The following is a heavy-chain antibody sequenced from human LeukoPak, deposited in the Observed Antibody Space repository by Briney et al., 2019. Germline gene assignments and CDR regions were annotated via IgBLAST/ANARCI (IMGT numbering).Heavy chain of an antibody. J-gene: IGHJ4*02. CDR2: IYWDDDK. D-gene: IGHD3-22*01. Sequence: SGPTLVNPTQTLTLTCTFSGLSLSTSGVNVGWIRQPPGKALEWLALIYWDDDKRYSPSLKSRLTITRDTSKNQVVLSLTNMDPVDAATYYCVYRQSSGGYFGFWGQGTLVTVSS. CDR1: GLSLSTSGVN. CDR3: VYRQSSGGYFGF. V-gene: IGHV2-5*02.